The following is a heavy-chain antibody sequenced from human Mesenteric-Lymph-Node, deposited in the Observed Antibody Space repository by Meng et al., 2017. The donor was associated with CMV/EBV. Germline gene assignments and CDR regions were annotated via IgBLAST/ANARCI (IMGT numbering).Heavy chain of an antibody. CDR2: IYWDDDK. V-gene: IGHV2-5*02. CDR3: AHSSGIAAAGPFYFDY. J-gene: IGHJ4*02. D-gene: IGHD6-13*01. CDR1: GFSLSTSGVG. Sequence: QITLKDSGPTLVKPTQTLTLTCTSSGFSLSTSGVGVGWIRQPPGKALEWLALIYWDDDKRYSPSLKSRLTITKDTSKNQVVLTMTNMDPVDTATYYCAHSSGIAAAGPFYFDYWGQGTLVTVSS.